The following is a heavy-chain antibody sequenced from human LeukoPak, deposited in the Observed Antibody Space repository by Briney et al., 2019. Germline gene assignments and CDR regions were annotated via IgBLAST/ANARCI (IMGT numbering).Heavy chain of an antibody. CDR1: GFTFSSYA. D-gene: IGHD2-2*01. Sequence: PGGSLRLSCAASGFTFSSYAMSWVRQAPGKGLEWVSDISGSGISTYYADSVKGRFTISRDNSKNTLYLQMNSLRAQDTAVYYCARDHGGYCSSTSCSYNYWGQGTLVTVSS. CDR2: ISGSGIST. J-gene: IGHJ4*02. CDR3: ARDHGGYCSSTSCSYNY. V-gene: IGHV3-23*01.